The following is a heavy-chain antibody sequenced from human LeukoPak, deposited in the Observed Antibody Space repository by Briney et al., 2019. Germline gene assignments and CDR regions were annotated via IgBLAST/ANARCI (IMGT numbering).Heavy chain of an antibody. J-gene: IGHJ4*02. CDR1: GLTFSSHW. V-gene: IGHV3-15*01. CDR3: TTDLGTYYHGSQRLIPIDY. CDR2: IKSKTDGETT. D-gene: IGHD3-10*01. Sequence: PGGSLRLSCAASGLTFSSHWMHWVRQAPGKGLEWIGRIKSKTDGETTNYAEPVRGRFTISRDDSKSAVYLQMNSLKIEDTAVYYCTTDLGTYYHGSQRLIPIDYWGQGTLVTVSS.